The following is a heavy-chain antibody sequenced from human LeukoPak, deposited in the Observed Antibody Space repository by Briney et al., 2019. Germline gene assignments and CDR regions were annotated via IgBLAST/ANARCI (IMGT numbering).Heavy chain of an antibody. Sequence: SETLSLTCTVSGGSISSGGYYWSWIRQHPGKGLEWIGYIYYSGSTYYNPSLKSRVTISVDTSKNQFSLKLSSVTAADTAVYCCARVISTDFDYWGQGTLVTVSS. CDR3: ARVISTDFDY. J-gene: IGHJ4*02. CDR2: IYYSGST. CDR1: GGSISSGGYY. V-gene: IGHV4-31*03. D-gene: IGHD3-3*02.